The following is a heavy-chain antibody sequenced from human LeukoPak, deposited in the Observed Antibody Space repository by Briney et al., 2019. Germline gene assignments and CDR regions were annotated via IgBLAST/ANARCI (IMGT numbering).Heavy chain of an antibody. CDR2: IKQDGSEK. J-gene: IGHJ6*03. CDR3: ARDEYSYGFLYYYMDV. D-gene: IGHD5-18*01. V-gene: IGHV3-7*01. CDR1: GFTFSSYW. Sequence: GGSLRLSCAASGFTFSSYWMSWVRQAPGKGLEWVANIKQDGSEKYYVDSVKGRFTISRDNAKNSLYLQMNSLRAEDTAVYYCARDEYSYGFLYYYMDVCGKGTTVIVSS.